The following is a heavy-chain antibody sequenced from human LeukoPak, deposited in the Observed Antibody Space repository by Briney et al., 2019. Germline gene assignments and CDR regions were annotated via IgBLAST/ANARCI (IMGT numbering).Heavy chain of an antibody. CDR3: ARRHYDSTDFDP. D-gene: IGHD3-22*01. V-gene: IGHV5-51*01. CDR1: GQGFDNYW. Sequence: GESLKISCKASGQGFDNYWIGWVRQTPGKGLEWMGIIYPADSDIVYSPSFQGQVTISADKSISTAYLQWSSLKASDTAIYYCARRHYDSTDFDPWGQGTLVTVSS. J-gene: IGHJ5*02. CDR2: IYPADSDI.